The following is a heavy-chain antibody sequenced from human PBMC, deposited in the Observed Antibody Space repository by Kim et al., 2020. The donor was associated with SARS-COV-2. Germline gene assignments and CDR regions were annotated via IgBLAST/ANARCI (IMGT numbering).Heavy chain of an antibody. V-gene: IGHV4-34*01. CDR2: INHSGST. CDR3: ARGPEKRIIAVAGIVFDP. CDR1: GGSFSGYY. Sequence: SETLSLTCAVYGGSFSGYYWSWIRQPPGKGLEWIGEINHSGSTNYNPSLKSRVTISVDTSKNQFSLKLSSVTAADTAVYYCARGPEKRIIAVAGIVFDPWGQGTLVTVSS. D-gene: IGHD6-19*01. J-gene: IGHJ5*02.